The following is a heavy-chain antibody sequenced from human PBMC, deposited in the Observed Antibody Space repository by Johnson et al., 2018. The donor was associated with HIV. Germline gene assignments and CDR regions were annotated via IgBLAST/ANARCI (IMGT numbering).Heavy chain of an antibody. V-gene: IGHV3-23*04. Sequence: VQLVESGGGLVQPGGSLRLSCAASGFTFSSYALSWVRQAPGKGLAWVSALSGTGDSTYYADSVKGRFTISRDNSKNTLYLQMNSLRAEDTAVYYCTTDRATYDAFDIWGQGTMVTVSS. CDR3: TTDRATYDAFDI. CDR1: GFTFSSYA. J-gene: IGHJ3*02. D-gene: IGHD1-26*01. CDR2: LSGTGDST.